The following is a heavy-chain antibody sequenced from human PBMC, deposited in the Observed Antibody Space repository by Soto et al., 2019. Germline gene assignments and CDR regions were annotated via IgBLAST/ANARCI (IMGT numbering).Heavy chain of an antibody. Sequence: SETLSLTCTVSGGSISSGDYYWSWIRQPPGKGLEWIGYIYYSGSTYYNPSLKSRVTISVDTSKNQFSLKLSSVTAADTAVYYCARAVTTRYSRVYYYYGMDVWGQGTTVTVS. D-gene: IGHD4-17*01. CDR2: IYYSGST. CDR1: GGSISSGDYY. CDR3: ARAVTTRYSRVYYYYGMDV. V-gene: IGHV4-30-4*01. J-gene: IGHJ6*02.